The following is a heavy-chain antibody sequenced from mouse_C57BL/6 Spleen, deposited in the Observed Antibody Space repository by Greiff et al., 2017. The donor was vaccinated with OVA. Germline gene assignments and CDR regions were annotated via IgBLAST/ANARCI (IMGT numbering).Heavy chain of an antibody. V-gene: IGHV1-82*01. CDR1: GYAFSSSW. CDR2: IYPGDGDT. D-gene: IGHD1-1*01. CDR3: ARWDYGSSDWYFDV. Sequence: VKLVESGPELVKPGASVKISCKASGYAFSSSWMNWVKQRPGKGLEWIGRIYPGDGDTNYNGKFKGKATLTADKSSSTAYMQLSSLTSEDSAVYFCARWDYGSSDWYFDVWGTGTTVTVSS. J-gene: IGHJ1*03.